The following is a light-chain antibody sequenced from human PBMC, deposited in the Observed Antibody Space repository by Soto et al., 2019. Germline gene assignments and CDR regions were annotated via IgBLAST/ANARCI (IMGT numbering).Light chain of an antibody. J-gene: IGLJ2*01. CDR1: SSDVGAYNY. CDR2: EVS. Sequence: QSALTQPASVSGSPGQSITISCTGTSSDVGAYNYVSWYQQHPGKAPKLMIYEVSHRPSGVSDRFSGSKSGNTASLTISGLQPEDEADYYCISYTSTSTLVVFGGGTKLTVL. V-gene: IGLV2-14*01. CDR3: ISYTSTSTLVV.